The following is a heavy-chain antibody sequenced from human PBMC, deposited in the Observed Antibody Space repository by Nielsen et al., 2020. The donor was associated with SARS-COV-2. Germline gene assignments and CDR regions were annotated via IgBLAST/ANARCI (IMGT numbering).Heavy chain of an antibody. V-gene: IGHV3-33*01. D-gene: IGHD5-18*01. CDR2: IWYDGSNK. Sequence: GESLKISCAASGFTFSSYGMHWVRQAPGKGLEWVAVIWYDGSNKYYADSVKGRFTISRDNSKNTLYLQMHSLRSDDTALYYCAIRGFTYGVDHWGQGTLVTVSS. CDR3: AIRGFTYGVDH. CDR1: GFTFSSYG. J-gene: IGHJ4*02.